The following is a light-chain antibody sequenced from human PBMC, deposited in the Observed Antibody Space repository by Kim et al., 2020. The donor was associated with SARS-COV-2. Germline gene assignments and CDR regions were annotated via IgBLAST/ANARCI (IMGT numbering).Light chain of an antibody. CDR1: KLGDKY. CDR2: QDS. CDR3: QAWDSSTVG. J-gene: IGLJ3*02. Sequence: SYELTQPPSVSVSPGQTASITCSGDKLGDKYACWYQQKPGQSPVLVIYQDSKRPSGIPERLSGSNSGNTATLTISETQAMDEADYYCQAWDSSTVGFGGGTQLTFL. V-gene: IGLV3-1*01.